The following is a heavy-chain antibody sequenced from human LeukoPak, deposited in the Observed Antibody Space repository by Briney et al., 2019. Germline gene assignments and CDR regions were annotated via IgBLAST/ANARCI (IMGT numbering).Heavy chain of an antibody. J-gene: IGHJ4*02. V-gene: IGHV4-59*01. CDR3: ASTLRSHFDY. CDR2: IYYSGST. D-gene: IGHD4-17*01. Sequence: KASETLSLTCTVSGGSISSYYWSWIRQPPGKGLEWIGYIYYSGSTNYNPSLKSRVTISVDTSKNQFSLKLSSVTAADTAVYYCASTLRSHFDYWGQGTLVTVSS. CDR1: GGSISSYY.